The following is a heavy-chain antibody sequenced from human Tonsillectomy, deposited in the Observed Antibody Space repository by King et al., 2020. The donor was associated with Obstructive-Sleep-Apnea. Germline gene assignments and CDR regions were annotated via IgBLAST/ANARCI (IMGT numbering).Heavy chain of an antibody. D-gene: IGHD6-13*01. CDR2: ISSSSTTI. CDR1: GFTFSSYS. Sequence: VQLVESGGGLVQPGGSLRLSCAASGFTFSSYSMNWVRQTPRKGLEWVSYISSSSTTIYYADSVRGRFTISRDNAKSSLYLQMNSLRAEDTAVYYGASQVTGIAGPYYYYAMDVWGQGTTVTVSS. CDR3: ASQVTGIAGPYYYYAMDV. J-gene: IGHJ6*02. V-gene: IGHV3-48*04.